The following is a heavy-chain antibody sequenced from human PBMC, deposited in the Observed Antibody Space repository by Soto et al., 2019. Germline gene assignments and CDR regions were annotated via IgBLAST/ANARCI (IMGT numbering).Heavy chain of an antibody. CDR1: GGSISPHY. V-gene: IGHV4-4*07. CDR3: AREVYTSGWNYDY. CDR2: IHTSGSS. D-gene: IGHD6-19*01. J-gene: IGHJ4*02. Sequence: QVQLQESGPGLVKPSETLSLSCNVSGGSISPHYVNWIRQPAGKVLEWIGRIHTSGSSDYSPSLKSRVTMSVDTSKKQFSLKLNSVTAADTAVYYCAREVYTSGWNYDYWGQGILATVSS.